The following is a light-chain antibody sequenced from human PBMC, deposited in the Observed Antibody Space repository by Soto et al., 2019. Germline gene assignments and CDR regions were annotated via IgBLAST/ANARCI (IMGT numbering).Light chain of an antibody. V-gene: IGKV2-28*01. Sequence: DIVMTQSPLSLPVTPGEPASISCRSSQSLLHSNGYNYLDRYLQKLGQSPQLLIYLGSNRASGVPDSFSGRGPGAEFTLKISRVEAEDVRDYYYMEALHTRLTFGGGTKVEIK. CDR1: QSLLHSNGYNY. CDR2: LGS. CDR3: MEALHTRLT. J-gene: IGKJ4*01.